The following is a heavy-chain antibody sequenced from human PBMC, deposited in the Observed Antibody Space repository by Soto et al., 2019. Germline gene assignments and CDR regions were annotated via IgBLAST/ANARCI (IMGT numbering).Heavy chain of an antibody. CDR1: GGSISSGDYY. CDR3: ARESSRYYYDSSGYLPLNDAFDI. J-gene: IGHJ3*02. D-gene: IGHD3-22*01. Sequence: SETLSLTCTVSGGSISSGDYYWSWIRQPPGKGLEWIGYIYYSGSTYYNPSLKSRVTISVDTSKNQFSLKLSSVTAADTAVYYCARESSRYYYDSSGYLPLNDAFDIWGQGTMVTVSS. V-gene: IGHV4-30-4*01. CDR2: IYYSGST.